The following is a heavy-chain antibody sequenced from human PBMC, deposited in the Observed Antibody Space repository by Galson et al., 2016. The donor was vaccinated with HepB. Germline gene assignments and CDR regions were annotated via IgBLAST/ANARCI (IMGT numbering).Heavy chain of an antibody. Sequence: SVKVSCKASGVTFTSSGVQWVRQTRGQRLEWIGWIVLGSGYISYAQKFQERVTITRDMSTSTAYMELSSLRSEDTAVYYCAASSATYYYDTTLDYWGQGTLVTVSS. CDR1: GVTFTSSG. D-gene: IGHD3-22*01. CDR2: IVLGSGYI. J-gene: IGHJ4*02. CDR3: AASSATYYYDTTLDY. V-gene: IGHV1-58*01.